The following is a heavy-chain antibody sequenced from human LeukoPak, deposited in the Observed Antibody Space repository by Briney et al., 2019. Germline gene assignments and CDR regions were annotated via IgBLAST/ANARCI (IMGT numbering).Heavy chain of an antibody. CDR2: ISSNGGST. J-gene: IGHJ6*02. Sequence: PGGSLRLSCAASGFTFSSYAMHWVRQAPGKGLEYVSAISSNGGSTYYANSVKGRFTISRDNSKNTPYLQMGSLRAEDMAVYYCARDLSLGGTTHYYYGMDVWGQGTTVTVSS. CDR3: ARDLSLGGTTHYYYGMDV. V-gene: IGHV3-64*01. D-gene: IGHD6-19*01. CDR1: GFTFSSYA.